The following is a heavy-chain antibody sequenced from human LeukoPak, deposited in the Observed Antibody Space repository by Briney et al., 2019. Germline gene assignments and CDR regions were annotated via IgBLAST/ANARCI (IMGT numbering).Heavy chain of an antibody. Sequence: GGSLRLSCAASGFTFSHYGMTWVRQAPGKGLEWVSAISGSGGSTYYAGSVKGRFTISRDNSKNTLYLQMNSLRADDTAVYYCAKSHHVTAIDYWDQGTLVTVSS. CDR1: GFTFSHYG. D-gene: IGHD2-21*02. J-gene: IGHJ4*02. CDR2: ISGSGGST. CDR3: AKSHHVTAIDY. V-gene: IGHV3-23*01.